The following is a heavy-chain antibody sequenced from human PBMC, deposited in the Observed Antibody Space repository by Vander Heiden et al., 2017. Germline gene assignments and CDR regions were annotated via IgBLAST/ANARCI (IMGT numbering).Heavy chain of an antibody. CDR2: MSGSGGST. J-gene: IGHJ4*02. CDR1: GFTFSSYA. V-gene: IGHV3-23*01. D-gene: IGHD5-12*01. Sequence: EVQLLESGGGLVQPGGSLRLSCAASGFTFSSYAMSWARQAPGKGMEWVSAMSGSGGSTYYADSGKGRFTISRDNSKNTLYLQMNSLRAEDTAVYYCAKGYDYEGGYYFDYWGQGTLVTVSS. CDR3: AKGYDYEGGYYFDY.